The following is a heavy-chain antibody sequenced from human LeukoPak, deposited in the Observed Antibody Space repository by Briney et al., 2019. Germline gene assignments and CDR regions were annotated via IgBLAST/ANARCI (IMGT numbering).Heavy chain of an antibody. CDR1: GSTLTGLS. Sequence: ASGKLSRKVAGSTLTGLSIHRVRQAPGTGLGWMGGFDPEDGETLYAQKFQGRVTMTEDTSTDTAYMELRSLRSEYMAVYYGATDVRVWAFGFDWGQGTLVTVSS. J-gene: IGHJ4*02. V-gene: IGHV1-24*01. CDR3: ATDVRVWAFGFD. D-gene: IGHD3-10*01. CDR2: FDPEDGET.